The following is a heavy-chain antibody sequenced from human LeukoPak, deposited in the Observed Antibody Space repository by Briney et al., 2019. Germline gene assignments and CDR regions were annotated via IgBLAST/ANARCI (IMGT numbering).Heavy chain of an antibody. J-gene: IGHJ4*02. Sequence: GGSLRLSCAASGFTFSNSAMSWVRQAPGKGLEWVSAISDSGGTYYAGSVKGQFTISRDISKNTLFLQMNNLRAEDTAVYYCAKLEYLAGGQGTLVTVSS. CDR3: AKLEYLA. V-gene: IGHV3-23*01. CDR2: ISDSGGT. D-gene: IGHD3-3*01. CDR1: GFTFSNSA.